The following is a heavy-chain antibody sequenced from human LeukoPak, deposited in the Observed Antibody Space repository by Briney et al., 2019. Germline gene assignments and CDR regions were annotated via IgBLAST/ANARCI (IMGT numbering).Heavy chain of an antibody. Sequence: SETLSLTCAVSGYSISSGYYWGWIRQPPGKGLEWIGNIYSGVPTYFNPSLKSRVIISVDTSKNQFSLNLTSVTAADTAMYYCVQTTGWPVFDYWGQGILVTVSS. J-gene: IGHJ4*02. D-gene: IGHD1-1*01. CDR3: VQTTGWPVFDY. CDR1: GYSISSGYY. V-gene: IGHV4-38-2*01. CDR2: IYSGVPT.